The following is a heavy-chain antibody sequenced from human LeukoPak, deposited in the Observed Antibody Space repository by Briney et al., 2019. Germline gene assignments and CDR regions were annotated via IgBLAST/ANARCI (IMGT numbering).Heavy chain of an antibody. J-gene: IGHJ5*02. CDR1: GYSISSGYY. CDR2: IYHSGST. Sequence: SETLSLTCTVSGYSISSGYYWGWIRQPPGKGLEWIGSIYHSGSTYYNPSLKSRVTISVDTSKNQFSLKLSSVTAADTAVYYCARVEVDSSGYYGFDPWGQGTLVTVSS. CDR3: ARVEVDSSGYYGFDP. V-gene: IGHV4-38-2*02. D-gene: IGHD3-22*01.